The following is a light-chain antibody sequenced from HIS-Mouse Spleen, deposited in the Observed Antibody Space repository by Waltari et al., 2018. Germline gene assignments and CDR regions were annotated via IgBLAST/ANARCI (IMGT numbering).Light chain of an antibody. Sequence: QSVLTQPPSASGTPGQRVTISCSGSSSNIGSNYVYWYQQLPGPAPKLLIYRNNQRPSGVRGRFSGSKSGTSACLAISGLRSEDEADYYCAAWDDSLSGPVFGGWTKLTVL. CDR3: AAWDDSLSGPV. J-gene: IGLJ2*01. CDR2: RNN. V-gene: IGLV1-47*01. CDR1: SSNIGSNY.